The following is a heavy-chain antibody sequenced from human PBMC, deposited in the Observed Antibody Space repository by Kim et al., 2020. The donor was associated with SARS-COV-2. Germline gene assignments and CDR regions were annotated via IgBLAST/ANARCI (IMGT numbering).Heavy chain of an antibody. CDR3: AKGRYSSSWYQGDY. CDR1: GFTFSSYA. J-gene: IGHJ4*02. Sequence: GGSLRLSCAASGFTFSSYAMSWVRQAPGKGLEWVSAISGSGGSTYYADSVKGRFTISRDNSKNTLYLQMNSLRAEDTAVYYCAKGRYSSSWYQGDYWGQGTLVTVSS. CDR2: ISGSGGST. D-gene: IGHD6-13*01. V-gene: IGHV3-23*01.